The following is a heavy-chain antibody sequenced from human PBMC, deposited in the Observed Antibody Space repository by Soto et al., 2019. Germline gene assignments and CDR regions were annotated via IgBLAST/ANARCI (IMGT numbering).Heavy chain of an antibody. Sequence: GGSLRLSCAASGFTFSNPWMRWVRQAPGKGREWVGRIKSKTDGGTTDYAAPVKGRFIISRDDSKNTLYLQMNSLKTEYTAVYYCTTGPQQLVVDYWGQGTLVTVSS. V-gene: IGHV3-15*01. CDR1: GFTFSNPW. J-gene: IGHJ4*02. D-gene: IGHD6-13*01. CDR2: IKSKTDGGTT. CDR3: TTGPQQLVVDY.